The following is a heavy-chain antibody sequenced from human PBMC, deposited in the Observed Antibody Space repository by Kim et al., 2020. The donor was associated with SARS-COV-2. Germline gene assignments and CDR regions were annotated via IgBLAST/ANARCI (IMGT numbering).Heavy chain of an antibody. V-gene: IGHV3-7*03. Sequence: GGSLRLSCAASGFSFSSYWMSWVRQAPGKGLEWVANINEDGSETFYVDSVKGRFIISRDNAKNSLYLQMNSLRGDDTAVYYCGSSILGGQGTLVTVSS. CDR2: INEDGSET. D-gene: IGHD2-2*01. J-gene: IGHJ4*02. CDR1: GFSFSSYW. CDR3: GSSIL.